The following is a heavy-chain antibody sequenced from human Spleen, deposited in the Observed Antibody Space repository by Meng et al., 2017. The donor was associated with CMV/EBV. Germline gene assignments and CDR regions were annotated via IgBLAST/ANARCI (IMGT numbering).Heavy chain of an antibody. CDR3: VRVATSYDFWSDYPTNHFYYFDY. V-gene: IGHV4-38-2*02. CDR1: GDSISRSAHY. CDR2: IYHSGST. J-gene: IGHJ4*02. Sequence: GSLRLSCTVSGDSISRSAHYWGWIRQPPGKGLEWIGSIYHSGSTYYNPSLKSRVTISVDTSKNQFSLKLISVTAADTAVYYCVRVATSYDFWSDYPTNHFYYFDYWGQGTLVTVSS. D-gene: IGHD3-3*01.